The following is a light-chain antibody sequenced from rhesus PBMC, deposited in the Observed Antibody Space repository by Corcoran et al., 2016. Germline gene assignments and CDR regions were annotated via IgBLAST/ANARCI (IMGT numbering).Light chain of an antibody. CDR2: KAS. CDR1: QSISSW. V-gene: IGKV1-22*01. CDR3: QQYNSSPYS. J-gene: IGKJ2*01. Sequence: DIQMTQSPSSLSASVGDTVTITCRASQSISSWLAWSQQKPGKPPNLLIYKASSLQSGVPSRFRGSGAGTDFTLTISSLQSEDVATYYCQQYNSSPYSFGQGTKGEIK.